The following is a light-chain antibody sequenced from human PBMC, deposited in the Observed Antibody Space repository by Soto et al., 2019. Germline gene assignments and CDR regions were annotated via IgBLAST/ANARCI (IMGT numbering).Light chain of an antibody. CDR3: SSYTSSSTPNV. V-gene: IGLV2-14*01. CDR2: EVS. CDR1: SSDVGGYNY. Sequence: QSALTQPASVSGSPGQSITISCTGTSSDVGGYNYVSWYQQHPGKAPKLMIYEVSNRPSGVSNRFSGSKSVNTASLTISGLQAEDEAEYYCSSYTSSSTPNVFGTGTKVTVL. J-gene: IGLJ1*01.